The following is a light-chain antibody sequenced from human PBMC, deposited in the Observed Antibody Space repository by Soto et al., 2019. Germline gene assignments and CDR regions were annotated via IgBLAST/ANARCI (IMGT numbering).Light chain of an antibody. CDR2: GSS. CDR3: QPYNYWPPST. CDR1: QSVRRN. Sequence: EVEMTQSPATLSVSPGDRATRXXRASQSVRRNLAWYQQKPGQSPRIXXNGSSTWANGIPVRFSGSGSGTEFTLTISSLHSANFTVYYDQPYNYWPPSTFGQGTRLEIK. V-gene: IGKV3-15*01. J-gene: IGKJ5*01.